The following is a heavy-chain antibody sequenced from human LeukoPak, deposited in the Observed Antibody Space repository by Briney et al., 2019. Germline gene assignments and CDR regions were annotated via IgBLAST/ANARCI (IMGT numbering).Heavy chain of an antibody. Sequence: SETLSLTCAVYGGSFSGYYWSWIRQPPGKGLEWIGEINHSGSTNYNPSLKSRVPISVDTSKNQFSLKLSSVTAADTAVYYCARGRYYYGSGSYYSITYWGQGTLVTVSS. CDR3: ARGRYYYGSGSYYSITY. D-gene: IGHD3-10*01. V-gene: IGHV4-34*01. CDR2: INHSGST. J-gene: IGHJ4*02. CDR1: GGSFSGYY.